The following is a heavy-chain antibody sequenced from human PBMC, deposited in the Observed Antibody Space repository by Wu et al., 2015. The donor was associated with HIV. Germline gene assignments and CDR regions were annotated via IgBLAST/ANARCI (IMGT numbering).Heavy chain of an antibody. J-gene: IGHJ3*02. CDR3: ATLRHYASVLDI. CDR1: GYALSELS. D-gene: IGHD4-17*01. V-gene: IGHV1-24*01. Sequence: QVQLVQSGGEVKKPGASVRVSCKVSGYALSELSMHWVRQAPGKGLEWMGGFDPKYGRTIYAQRFQGRVSMTEDTSIDTAYMELRSLSSEDTAVYFXATLRHYASVLDIWGQGTLVTVSA. CDR2: FDPKYGRT.